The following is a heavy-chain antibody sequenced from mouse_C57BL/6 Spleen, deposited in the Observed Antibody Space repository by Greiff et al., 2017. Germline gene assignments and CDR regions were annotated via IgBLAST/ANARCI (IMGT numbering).Heavy chain of an antibody. CDR2: IRNKANGYTT. Sequence: EVQRVESGGGLVQPGGSLSLSCAASGFTFTDYYMSWVRQPPGKALEWLGFIRNKANGYTTEYSASVKGRFTISRDNSQSILYLQMNALRAEDSATYYCARYYGSSYWDIDVWGTGTTVTVSS. CDR1: GFTFTDYY. J-gene: IGHJ1*03. D-gene: IGHD1-1*01. CDR3: ARYYGSSYWDIDV. V-gene: IGHV7-3*01.